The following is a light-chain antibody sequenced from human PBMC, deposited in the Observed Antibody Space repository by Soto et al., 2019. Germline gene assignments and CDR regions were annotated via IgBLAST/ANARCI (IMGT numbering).Light chain of an antibody. CDR3: QESYSTPLT. CDR2: GAS. Sequence: IQLTPSPSSLSASVGDRVTITCRTSQSISRYLNWYQQKPGRAPKLLIYGASTLESGVPSRFSGSGSGTDFTLTINNLQPEDFASYFCQESYSTPLTFGGGTKVDI. J-gene: IGKJ4*01. V-gene: IGKV1-39*01. CDR1: QSISRY.